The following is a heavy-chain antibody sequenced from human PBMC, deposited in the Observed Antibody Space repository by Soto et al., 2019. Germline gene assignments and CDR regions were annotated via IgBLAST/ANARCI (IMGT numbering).Heavy chain of an antibody. V-gene: IGHV1-69*02. Sequence: QVHLLQSGAEIKKPGSSVKVSCTAFGGTFTSYTFNWVRQAPGQGLEWMGRIIPSLGMSSSAHNFQGRLTMIAAKSTNTSYMVLSSLTSDVTAIYYCARSYGSGSRPFDYWGQGTLVTVSS. D-gene: IGHD3-10*01. CDR3: ARSYGSGSRPFDY. CDR1: GGTFTSYT. CDR2: IIPSLGMS. J-gene: IGHJ4*02.